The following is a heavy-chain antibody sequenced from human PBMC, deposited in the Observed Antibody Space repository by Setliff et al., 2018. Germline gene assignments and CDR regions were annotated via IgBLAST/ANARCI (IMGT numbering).Heavy chain of an antibody. D-gene: IGHD2-15*01. Sequence: GGSLRLSCAASGFTFSTYRMHWVRQAPDKGLEWVAVIWDDGGNKYHADSVKGRFTISRDNSKNTLYLQMNSLRPEDTAVYYCASTCSGSGCYAGLESWGQGTPVTVSS. CDR2: IWDDGGNK. CDR1: GFTFSTYR. J-gene: IGHJ4*02. V-gene: IGHV3-33*08. CDR3: ASTCSGSGCYAGLES.